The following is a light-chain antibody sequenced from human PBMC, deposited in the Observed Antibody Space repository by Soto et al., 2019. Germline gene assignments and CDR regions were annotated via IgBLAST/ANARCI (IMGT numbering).Light chain of an antibody. CDR1: TSNVGAGYD. Sequence: QSVLTQPPSVSGAPGQRVTISCTGSTSNVGAGYDVHWYQHLPGTAPKLLIYTNVNRPSGVPDRFSGSKSGTSASLAITGLQADDEADYYCQSYDKSLSVVVFGGGTKVTVL. J-gene: IGLJ2*01. V-gene: IGLV1-40*01. CDR3: QSYDKSLSVVV. CDR2: TNV.